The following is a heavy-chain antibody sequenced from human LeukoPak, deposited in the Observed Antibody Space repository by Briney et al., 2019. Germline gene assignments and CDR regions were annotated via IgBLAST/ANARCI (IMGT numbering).Heavy chain of an antibody. CDR1: GGSISTYY. D-gene: IGHD4-23*01. CDR2: FYVSGSI. V-gene: IGHV4-4*07. CDR3: ARQGGLGTPASGSLEAFDY. J-gene: IGHJ4*02. Sequence: SETLSLTCTVSGGSISTYYWSWVRQPAGKGVEWMRRFYVSGSIDYNPSLKSRITISVDKSKNQFSLKLTSVTAADTAVYYCARQGGLGTPASGSLEAFDYWGQGTLVTVSS.